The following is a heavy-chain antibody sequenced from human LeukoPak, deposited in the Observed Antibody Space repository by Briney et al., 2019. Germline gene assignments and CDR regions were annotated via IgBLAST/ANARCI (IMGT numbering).Heavy chain of an antibody. Sequence: PGGSLRLSCAASGFTFSSYDMSWVRQAPGKGLEWVSSISSSGGSTYYADSVKGRFTVSIDNSKNTLYLQMNSLRAEDTAVYYCAKGLWGYSSGRVDYWGQGTLVTVSS. V-gene: IGHV3-23*01. CDR1: GFTFSSYD. CDR2: ISSSGGST. J-gene: IGHJ4*02. CDR3: AKGLWGYSSGRVDY. D-gene: IGHD5-18*01.